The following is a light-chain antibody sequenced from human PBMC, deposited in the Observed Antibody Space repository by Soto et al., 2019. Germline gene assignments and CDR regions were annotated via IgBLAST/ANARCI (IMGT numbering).Light chain of an antibody. Sequence: QTVVTQEPSFSVSPGRTVTLTCGLSSGSVSTNYYPGWYQQAPGQSPRTLIYNTNTRSSGVPDRFSGSILGNKAALTITGAQADEESDYYCVLYLGGGVWVFGGGTKLTVL. V-gene: IGLV8-61*01. CDR1: SGSVSTNYY. CDR3: VLYLGGGVWV. J-gene: IGLJ3*02. CDR2: NTN.